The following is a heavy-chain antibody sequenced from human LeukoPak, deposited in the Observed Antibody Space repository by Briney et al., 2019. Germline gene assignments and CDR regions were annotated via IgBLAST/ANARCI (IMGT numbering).Heavy chain of an antibody. CDR2: IHPGESDT. V-gene: IGHV5-51*01. J-gene: IGHJ1*01. Sequence: GESLKISCKGSGYTFSIYWIGWVRQMPGKGLEWMGIIHPGESDTRYSPSFQGQVTVSADKSINTAYLQWSSLKASDTAMYYCARHRYFQLWGQGTLVTVSS. CDR1: GYTFSIYW. CDR3: ARHRYFQL.